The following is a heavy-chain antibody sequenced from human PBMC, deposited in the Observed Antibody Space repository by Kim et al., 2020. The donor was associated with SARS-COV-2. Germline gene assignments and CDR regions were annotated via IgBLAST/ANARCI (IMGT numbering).Heavy chain of an antibody. CDR3: ARDYYYDSSGYYYPQYNYYYDGMDV. Sequence: ASVKGSCKASGYTFTGYYMHWVRQAPGQGLEWMGWINPNSGGTNYAQKFQGRVTMTRDTSISTAYMELSRLRSDDTAVYYCARDYYYDSSGYYYPQYNYYYDGMDVWGQGTTVTVSS. V-gene: IGHV1-2*02. D-gene: IGHD3-22*01. J-gene: IGHJ6*02. CDR2: INPNSGGT. CDR1: GYTFTGYY.